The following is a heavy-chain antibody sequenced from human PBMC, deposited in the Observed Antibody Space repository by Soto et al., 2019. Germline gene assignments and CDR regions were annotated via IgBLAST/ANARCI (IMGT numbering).Heavy chain of an antibody. V-gene: IGHV4-31*03. CDR3: ARDLGAVAGTIDY. J-gene: IGHJ4*02. Sequence: SETLSLTCTVSGGSISSGGYYWSWIRQHPGKGLEWIGYIYYSGSTYYNPSLKSRVTISVDTSKNQFSLKLSSVTAADTAVYYCARDLGAVAGTIDYWGQGTLVTVSS. D-gene: IGHD6-19*01. CDR1: GGSISSGGYY. CDR2: IYYSGST.